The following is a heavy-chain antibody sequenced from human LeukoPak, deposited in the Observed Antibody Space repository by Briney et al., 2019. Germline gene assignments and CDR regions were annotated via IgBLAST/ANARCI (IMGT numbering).Heavy chain of an antibody. CDR2: ISSSTNII. J-gene: IGHJ6*04. V-gene: IGHV3-48*01. CDR1: GLTFNNYA. CDR3: AALKVDV. Sequence: GGSLRLSCAVSGLTFNNYAMSWVRQAPGKGLEWISYISSSTNIIYHADSVKGRFTISRDNAKNSLYLQMNSLRAEDTAVYYCAALKVDVWGRGTTVTVSS.